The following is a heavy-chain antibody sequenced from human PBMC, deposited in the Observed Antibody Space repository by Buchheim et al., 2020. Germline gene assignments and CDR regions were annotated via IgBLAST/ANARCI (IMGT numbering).Heavy chain of an antibody. CDR2: INAGDGGT. D-gene: IGHD6-19*01. Sequence: QVQLVQYGAEVKKPGASVKVSCKPSGYTFSKYFLHWVRQAPGQGLEWMGRINAGDGGTGYAQKFQARVAVTRDTSTNTVYMELSSLRSEDTGIYFCARDPNSGFGTGWSYFDSWGQGTL. CDR3: ARDPNSGFGTGWSYFDS. V-gene: IGHV1-46*01. CDR1: GYTFSKYF. J-gene: IGHJ4*02.